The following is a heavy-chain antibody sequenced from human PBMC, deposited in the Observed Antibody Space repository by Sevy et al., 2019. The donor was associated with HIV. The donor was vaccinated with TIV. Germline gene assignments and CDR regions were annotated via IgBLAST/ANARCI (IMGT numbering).Heavy chain of an antibody. V-gene: IGHV4-59*01. CDR3: ARQFQEYYYGVDV. J-gene: IGHJ6*02. CDR1: GDSISGYY. Sequence: KLSETLSLTCTVSGDSISGYYWSWIRQPPGKGLEWIGYIYYSGRTNYNPSLKSRVTLSEDRSKNQLSLKLTSVTAADTAVYYCARQFQEYYYGVDVWGQGTMVTVSS. CDR2: IYYSGRT. D-gene: IGHD6-6*01.